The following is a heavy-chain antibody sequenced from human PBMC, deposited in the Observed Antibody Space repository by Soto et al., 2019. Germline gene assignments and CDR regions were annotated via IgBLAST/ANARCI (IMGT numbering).Heavy chain of an antibody. Sequence: PGESLKISCKGSGYSFTSYWISWVRQMPGKGLEWMGRIDPSDSYTNSIPSVQGHVTISADKSISTAYLQWSILKASDTALYYCARSAGYCSGGGCFTYYDDSSCYYGLDYWGQGTRGTVAS. V-gene: IGHV5-10-1*01. CDR1: GYSFTSYW. D-gene: IGHD3-22*01. CDR3: ARSAGYCSGGGCFTYYDDSSCYYGLDY. CDR2: IDPSDSYT. J-gene: IGHJ4*02.